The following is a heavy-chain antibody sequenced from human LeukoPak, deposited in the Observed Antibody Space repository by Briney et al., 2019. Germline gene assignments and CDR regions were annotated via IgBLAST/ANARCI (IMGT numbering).Heavy chain of an antibody. CDR2: IYYSGST. V-gene: IGHV4-59*01. J-gene: IGHJ5*02. Sequence: PSETLSLTCTVSGGSLSSYYWSWIRQPPGKGLEWIGYIYYSGSTNYNPSLKSRVTISVDTSKNQFSLKLSSVTAADTAVYYCARDNSLLWFGELLANWFDPWGQGTLVTVSS. CDR3: ARDNSLLWFGELLANWFDP. CDR1: GGSLSSYY. D-gene: IGHD3-10*01.